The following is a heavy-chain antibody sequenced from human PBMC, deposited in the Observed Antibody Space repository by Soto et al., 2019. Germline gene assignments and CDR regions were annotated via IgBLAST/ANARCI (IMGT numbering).Heavy chain of an antibody. CDR3: ARGRPYGMDV. CDR1: GFTFGSYW. J-gene: IGHJ6*02. CDR2: IDRDGSST. V-gene: IGHV3-74*01. Sequence: VQLVESGGGLVQPGGSLRVSCAASGFTFGSYWMNWVRQAPGKGLVWVSRIDRDGSSTTYADSVKGRFTTARDNVKNTLYLQMSSLRVEDTAVYFCARGRPYGMDVWGQGTTVTVSS.